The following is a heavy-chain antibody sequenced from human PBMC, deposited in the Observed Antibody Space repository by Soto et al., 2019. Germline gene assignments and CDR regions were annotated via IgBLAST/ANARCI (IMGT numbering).Heavy chain of an antibody. Sequence: QVQLVQSGAEVKKPGSSVKVSCKASGGTFSSYALSWVRQAPGQVLEWMGGIVPIFGTANSAQKFKGRVTITADESTSTAYMELSSLISVDTGVYYCAGGSGTWIQNYWYFDLWGRGTLVTVSS. CDR1: GGTFSSYA. V-gene: IGHV1-69*12. CDR2: IVPIFGTA. D-gene: IGHD5-12*01. J-gene: IGHJ2*01. CDR3: AGGSGTWIQNYWYFDL.